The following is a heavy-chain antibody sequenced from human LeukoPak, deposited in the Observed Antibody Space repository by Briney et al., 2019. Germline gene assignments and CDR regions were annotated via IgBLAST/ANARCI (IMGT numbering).Heavy chain of an antibody. V-gene: IGHV4-34*01. D-gene: IGHD3-22*01. CDR3: ARGLLDYYDSSGSQGYFDY. Sequence: SETLSLTCAVYGGSFSGYYWSWIRQPPGKGLEWIGEINHSGSTNYNPSLKSRVTISVDTSKNQFSLKLSSVTAADTAVYYCARGLLDYYDSSGSQGYFDYWGQGTLVTVS. CDR1: GGSFSGYY. CDR2: INHSGST. J-gene: IGHJ4*02.